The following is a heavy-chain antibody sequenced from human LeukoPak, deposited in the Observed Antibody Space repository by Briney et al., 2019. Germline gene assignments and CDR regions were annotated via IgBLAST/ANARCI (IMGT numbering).Heavy chain of an antibody. D-gene: IGHD3-16*01. CDR1: TFTKTW. CDR2: VKNRGDGRTT. CDR3: TTEYFGGFEY. J-gene: IGHJ4*02. Sequence: GGSLRLSCVASTFTKTWMNWVRQAPGKGLEWVGRVKNRGDGRTTDYAAPVKGRFTISRDDSKRTVYLQMNSLKTEDTAVYFCTTEYFGGFEYWGQGTLVTVSS. V-gene: IGHV3-15*07.